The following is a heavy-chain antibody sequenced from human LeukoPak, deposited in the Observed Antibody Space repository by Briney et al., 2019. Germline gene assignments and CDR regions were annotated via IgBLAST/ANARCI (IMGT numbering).Heavy chain of an antibody. CDR1: GFTFSSYA. Sequence: GGSLRLSCAASGFTFSSYAMSWVRQAPGKGLEWVSTISGSGGSTYYADSVKGRFTISRDNAKNSLYLQMNSLRAEDTAVYYCARESGNSYEFDYWGQGTLVTVSS. CDR2: ISGSGGST. D-gene: IGHD5-18*01. CDR3: ARESGNSYEFDY. V-gene: IGHV3-23*01. J-gene: IGHJ4*02.